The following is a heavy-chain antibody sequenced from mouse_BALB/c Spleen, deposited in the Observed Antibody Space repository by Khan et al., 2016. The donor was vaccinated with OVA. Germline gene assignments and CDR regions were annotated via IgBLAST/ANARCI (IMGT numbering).Heavy chain of an antibody. CDR1: GYSITSDYA. J-gene: IGHJ2*01. CDR3: ARSVTITTVVATDFDY. D-gene: IGHD1-1*01. Sequence: VQLKESGPGLVKPSQSLSLTCTVTGYSITSDYAWNWIRQFPGNKLEWMGYISYSGRTSYNPSLKSRISITRDTSKNQFLLQLNSVTTEDTATXYCARSVTITTVVATDFDYWGQGTTLTVSS. V-gene: IGHV3-2*02. CDR2: ISYSGRT.